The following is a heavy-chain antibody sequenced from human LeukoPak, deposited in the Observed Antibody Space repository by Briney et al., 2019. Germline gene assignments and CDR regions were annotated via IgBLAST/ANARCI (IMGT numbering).Heavy chain of an antibody. CDR2: ITTSSSYI. CDR3: AKGRPTGYYFSYFDY. V-gene: IGHV3-21*04. D-gene: IGHD3-9*01. CDR1: GFTFSSYS. Sequence: GGSLRLSCAASGFTFSSYSMNWVRQAPGKGLEWVSSITTSSSYIYYADSVKGRFTISRDNAKNSLYLQMNSLRAEDTALYYCAKGRPTGYYFSYFDYWGQGTLVTVSS. J-gene: IGHJ4*02.